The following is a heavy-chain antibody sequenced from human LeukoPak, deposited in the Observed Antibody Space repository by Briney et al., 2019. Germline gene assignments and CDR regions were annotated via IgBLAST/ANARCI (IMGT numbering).Heavy chain of an antibody. D-gene: IGHD1-26*01. V-gene: IGHV4-61*02. CDR3: GRDHTTSTAWFDP. J-gene: IGHJ5*02. CDR1: GGSISSGSYY. Sequence: SETLSLTCTVSGGSISSGSYYWSWIRQPAGKGLEWIGRIYTSGSTNYNPSLKSRVTISVDMSKNQFSLKLSSVTAADTAVYYCGRDHTTSTAWFDPWGQGTLVTVSS. CDR2: IYTSGST.